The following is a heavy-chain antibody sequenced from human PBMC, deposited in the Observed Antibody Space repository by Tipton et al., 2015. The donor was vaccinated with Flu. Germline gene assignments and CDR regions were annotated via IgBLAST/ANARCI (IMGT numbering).Heavy chain of an antibody. CDR3: ARAYGSGSRALYYYYYGMDV. Sequence: SLRLSCAASGFTFSTYTMYWVRQAPGKGLEWVAVISNDGNNKYYADSVKGRFAVSRDNSKNTMYVQMNSLRPEDTGLYYCARAYGSGSRALYYYYYGMDVWGQGTTVTVS. D-gene: IGHD3-10*01. CDR1: GFTFSTYT. CDR2: ISNDGNNK. J-gene: IGHJ6*02. V-gene: IGHV3-30*09.